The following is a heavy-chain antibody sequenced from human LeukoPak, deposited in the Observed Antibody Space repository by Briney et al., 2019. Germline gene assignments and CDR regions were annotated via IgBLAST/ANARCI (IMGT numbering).Heavy chain of an antibody. Sequence: GGSLRLSCTASGITFGDYAMNWVRQAPGKGLEWVSSISSSSSYIYYADSVKGRFTISRDNAKNSLYLQMNSLRAEDTAVYYCARGDTRGNRWGQGTLVTVSS. J-gene: IGHJ4*02. D-gene: IGHD3-16*01. V-gene: IGHV3-21*04. CDR2: ISSSSSYI. CDR1: GITFGDYA. CDR3: ARGDTRGNR.